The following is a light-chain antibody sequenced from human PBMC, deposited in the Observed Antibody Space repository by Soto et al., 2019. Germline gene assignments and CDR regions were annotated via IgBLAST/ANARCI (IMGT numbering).Light chain of an antibody. CDR1: QDISSH. CDR2: AAS. V-gene: IGKV1-9*01. Sequence: IQLTQSPSSLSASVGDSVTITCRASQDISSHLAWYQQKPGKAPKVLIYAASTLEGGIPSRFSGSGSGTDFTLTISSLQAEDFATYYCQQVKSFLPLTFGGGTKVDIK. J-gene: IGKJ4*01. CDR3: QQVKSFLPLT.